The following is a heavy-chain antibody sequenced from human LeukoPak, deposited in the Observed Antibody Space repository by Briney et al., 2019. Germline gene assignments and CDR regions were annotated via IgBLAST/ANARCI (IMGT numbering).Heavy chain of an antibody. CDR2: ISAYNGNT. CDR1: GYTFTSYG. CDR3: ARAGARITMVRGVQSHFDY. Sequence: ASVKVSCKASGYTFTSYGISWVRQAPGQGLEWMGWISAYNGNTNYAQKLQGRVTMTTDTSTSTAYMELRSLRSDDTAVYYCARAGARITMVRGVQSHFDYWGQGTLVTVSS. D-gene: IGHD3-10*01. V-gene: IGHV1-18*01. J-gene: IGHJ4*02.